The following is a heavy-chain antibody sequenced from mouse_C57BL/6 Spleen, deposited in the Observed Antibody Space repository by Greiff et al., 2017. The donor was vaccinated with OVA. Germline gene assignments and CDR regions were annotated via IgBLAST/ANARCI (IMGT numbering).Heavy chain of an antibody. V-gene: IGHV2-6-1*01. CDR2: IWSDGST. J-gene: IGHJ4*01. CDR3: ARHRGLTGTVDY. Sequence: VNVVESGPGLVAPSQSLSITCTVSGFSLTSYGVHWVRQPPGKGLEWLVVIWSDGSTTYNSALKSRLSISKDNSKSQVFLKMNSLQTDDTAMYYCARHRGLTGTVDYWGQGTSVTVSS. D-gene: IGHD4-1*01. CDR1: GFSLTSYG.